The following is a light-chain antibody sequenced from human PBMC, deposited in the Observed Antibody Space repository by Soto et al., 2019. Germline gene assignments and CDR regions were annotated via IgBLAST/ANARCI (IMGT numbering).Light chain of an antibody. CDR2: GAS. J-gene: IGKJ2*01. V-gene: IGKV3-20*01. Sequence: DNVLTQSPATLSLSPGERATLSCRAAQIVRSNYLAWYQQKPGQAPRLLIYGASSRATGIPDRFSGSGSGTYFPLTSSRLEPEAFAVFYCQQYDGSPHTFGQGTKLEIK. CDR1: QIVRSNY. CDR3: QQYDGSPHT.